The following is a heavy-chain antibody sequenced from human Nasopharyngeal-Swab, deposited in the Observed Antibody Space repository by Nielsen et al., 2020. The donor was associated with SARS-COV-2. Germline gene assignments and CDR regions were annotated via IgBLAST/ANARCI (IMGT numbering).Heavy chain of an antibody. CDR3: AREGQQLVLGDMDV. J-gene: IGHJ6*03. CDR2: IYYSGST. D-gene: IGHD6-13*01. CDR1: GGSISSSSYY. V-gene: IGHV4-39*07. Sequence: GPLRLSCTVSGGSISSSSYYWGWIRQPPGKGLEWIGSIYYSGSTYYNPSLKSRVTISVDTSKNQFSLKLSSVTAADTAVYYCAREGQQLVLGDMDVWGKGTTVTVSS.